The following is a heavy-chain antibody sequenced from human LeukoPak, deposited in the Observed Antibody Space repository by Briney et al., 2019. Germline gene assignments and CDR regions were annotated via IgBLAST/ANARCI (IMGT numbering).Heavy chain of an antibody. CDR3: ARAVRGVDTAMVGYNWFHP. CDR1: GGTFSSYT. CDR2: IIPILGIA. J-gene: IGHJ5*02. D-gene: IGHD5-18*01. V-gene: IGHV1-69*02. Sequence: SVKVSCKASGGTFSSYTISWVRQAPGQGLEWMGRIIPILGIANYAQKFQGRVTITADKSTSTAYMELSSLRSEDTAVYYCARAVRGVDTAMVGYNWFHPWGQGTLVTVSS.